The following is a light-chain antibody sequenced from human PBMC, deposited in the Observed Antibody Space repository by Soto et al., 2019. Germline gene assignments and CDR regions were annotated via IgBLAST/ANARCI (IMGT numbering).Light chain of an antibody. Sequence: QSVLTQPPSASGTPGQRVTISCSGSSSNIGCNSVNWYQQLPGTAPKLLIYSNDRRPSGVPDRFSGSKSGTSASLAISGLQSEDGADYYCAAWDDSLNGYVFGSGTKVTV. CDR2: SND. CDR1: SSNIGCNS. J-gene: IGLJ1*01. V-gene: IGLV1-44*01. CDR3: AAWDDSLNGYV.